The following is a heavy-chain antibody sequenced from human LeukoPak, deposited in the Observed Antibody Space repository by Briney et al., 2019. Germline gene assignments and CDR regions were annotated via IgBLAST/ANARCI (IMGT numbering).Heavy chain of an antibody. Sequence: SETLSLTCTVSGGSISSYYWSWIRQPPGKGLEWIGYIYYSGSTNYNPSLKSRVTISVDTSKNQFSLKLSSVTAADTAVYYCARDLRIVSGSYLDYWRQGTLVTVSS. CDR3: ARDLRIVSGSYLDY. CDR1: GGSISSYY. V-gene: IGHV4-59*01. CDR2: IYYSGST. J-gene: IGHJ4*02. D-gene: IGHD1-26*01.